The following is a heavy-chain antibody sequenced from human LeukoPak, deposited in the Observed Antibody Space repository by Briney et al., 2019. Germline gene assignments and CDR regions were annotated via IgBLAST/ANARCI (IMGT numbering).Heavy chain of an antibody. V-gene: IGHV5-51*01. Sequence: GESLKISCQGSGYSFTSYWIGWVRQMPGKGLEFMGIIYPGDSDTRYSPSFQGQVTISADKSISTAYLQWSSLKASDTAMYYCARPGWGSSGYQYFDYWGQGTLVTVSS. CDR2: IYPGDSDT. J-gene: IGHJ4*02. D-gene: IGHD3-22*01. CDR3: ARPGWGSSGYQYFDY. CDR1: GYSFTSYW.